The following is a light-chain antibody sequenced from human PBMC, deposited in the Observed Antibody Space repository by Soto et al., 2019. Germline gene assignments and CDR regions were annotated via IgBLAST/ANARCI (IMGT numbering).Light chain of an antibody. CDR3: QQYNIYSWT. CDR2: DAS. CDR1: QSLSRS. Sequence: DIQMTQSPSTLSASVGDRVTITCRASQSLSRSLAWYQQKPGKAPKLLIYDASSLESGVPSRFSGSGFGTEFTLTISSLQPDDFATYYCQQYNIYSWTFGQGTKVEIK. J-gene: IGKJ1*01. V-gene: IGKV1-5*01.